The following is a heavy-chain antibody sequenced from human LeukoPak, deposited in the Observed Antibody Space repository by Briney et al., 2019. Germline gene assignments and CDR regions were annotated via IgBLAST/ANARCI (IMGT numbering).Heavy chain of an antibody. CDR3: ARRIWGADSQSHTFDI. J-gene: IGHJ3*02. Sequence: GGSLRLSCAASGFTFSSYSMNWVRQAPGKGLEWVSSISSSSSYIYYADSVKGRFTISRDNAKNSLYLQMSSLRAEDTAVYYCARRIWGADSQSHTFDIWGQGTMVTVSS. CDR2: ISSSSSYI. D-gene: IGHD3-16*01. V-gene: IGHV3-21*01. CDR1: GFTFSSYS.